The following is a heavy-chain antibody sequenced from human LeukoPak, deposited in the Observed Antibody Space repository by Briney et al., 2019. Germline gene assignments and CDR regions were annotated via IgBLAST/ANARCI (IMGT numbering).Heavy chain of an antibody. CDR1: GGSISSYY. CDR3: ARDNWGWGYFDY. D-gene: IGHD7-27*01. V-gene: IGHV4-59*01. Sequence: SETLSLTCTVSGGSISSYYWSWIRQPPGKGLEWIGYIYYSGSTNYDPSLKSRVTISVDTSKNQFSLKLSSVTAADTAVYYCARDNWGWGYFDYWGQGTLVTVSS. J-gene: IGHJ4*02. CDR2: IYYSGST.